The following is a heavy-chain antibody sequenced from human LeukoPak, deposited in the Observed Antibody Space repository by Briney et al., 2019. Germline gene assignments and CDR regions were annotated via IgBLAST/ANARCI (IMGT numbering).Heavy chain of an antibody. CDR2: INPNSGGT. D-gene: IGHD3-10*01. V-gene: IGHV1-2*02. J-gene: IGHJ4*02. Sequence: GSSVKVSCKASGGTFSSYAISWVRQAPGQGLEWMGWINPNSGGTNYAQKFQGRVTMTRDTSISTAYMELSRLRSDDTAVYYCARAAEVRGVAARRPFDYWGQGTLVTVSS. CDR3: ARAAEVRGVAARRPFDY. CDR1: GGTFSSYA.